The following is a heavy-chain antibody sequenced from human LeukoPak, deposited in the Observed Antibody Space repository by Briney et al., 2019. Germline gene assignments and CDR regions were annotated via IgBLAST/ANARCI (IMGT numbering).Heavy chain of an antibody. CDR1: GGSISSYY. J-gene: IGHJ4*02. CDR3: ARKADTSRWYPFDY. Sequence: SETLSLTCSVSGGSISSYYWSWIRQPPGKGLEWIGYIYYSGSTNYNPSLKSRVTISVDTSKNQFSLKLSSVTAADTALYYCARKADTSRWYPFDYWGQGTLVTVSS. CDR2: IYYSGST. V-gene: IGHV4-59*01. D-gene: IGHD6-13*01.